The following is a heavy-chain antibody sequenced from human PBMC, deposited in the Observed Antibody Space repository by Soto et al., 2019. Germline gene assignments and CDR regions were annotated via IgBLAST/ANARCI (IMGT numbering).Heavy chain of an antibody. Sequence: QVQLVQSGAEVKKPGSSVKVSCKASGGTFSSYSINWVRQAPGQGREWMGEIIPIFGTANYAQKFQGRGTTTADESPSTAYMELSSLRSDDTAVYYCARDGVRFCGGIAYGGQGTLVTVSS. CDR2: IIPIFGTA. J-gene: IGHJ4*02. CDR1: GGTFSSYS. V-gene: IGHV1-69*01. CDR3: ARDGVRFCGGIAY. D-gene: IGHD2-8*01.